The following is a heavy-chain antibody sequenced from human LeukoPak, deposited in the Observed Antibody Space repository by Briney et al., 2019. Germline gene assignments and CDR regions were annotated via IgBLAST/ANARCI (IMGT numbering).Heavy chain of an antibody. D-gene: IGHD6-13*01. CDR1: GGSINTYY. CDR2: IYYSGNT. V-gene: IGHV4-59*12. CDR3: ARDSYRAYSSSWYGDYFDY. Sequence: SSETLSLTCSISGGSINTYYWSWIRQPPGKGLEWIGYIYYSGNTNYSPSLKSRVTISADTSKTHFSLKLSSVTAADTAVYYCARDSYRAYSSSWYGDYFDYWGQGTLVTVSS. J-gene: IGHJ4*02.